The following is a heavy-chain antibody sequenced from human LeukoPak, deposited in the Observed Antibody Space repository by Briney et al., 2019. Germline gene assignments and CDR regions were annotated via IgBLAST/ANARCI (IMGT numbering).Heavy chain of an antibody. CDR2: ISYDGSNK. J-gene: IGHJ4*02. CDR1: GFTFSSYS. CDR3: ARDKLVTIFDY. D-gene: IGHD3-9*01. V-gene: IGHV3-30-3*01. Sequence: GGSLRLSCAASGFTFSSYSMHWVRQAPGKGLEWVAVISYDGSNKYYADSVKGRFTISRDNSKNTLYLQMNSLRAEDTAVYYCARDKLVTIFDYWGQGTLVTVSS.